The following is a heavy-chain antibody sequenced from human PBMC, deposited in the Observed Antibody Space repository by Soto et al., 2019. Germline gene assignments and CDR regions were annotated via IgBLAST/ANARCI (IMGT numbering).Heavy chain of an antibody. CDR1: GGSITNANYY. J-gene: IGHJ4*02. V-gene: IGHV4-39*02. CDR2: IYYTGSS. D-gene: IGHD2-8*02. Sequence: SETLSLTCPVSGGSITNANYYWSWVRQPPGKGPEWIGNIYYTGSSYSHPSLKSRVTLSVDTSRNQFSLKLTSVTAADTAVYYCARDKITGLFDYWGQGTLVTVSS. CDR3: ARDKITGLFDY.